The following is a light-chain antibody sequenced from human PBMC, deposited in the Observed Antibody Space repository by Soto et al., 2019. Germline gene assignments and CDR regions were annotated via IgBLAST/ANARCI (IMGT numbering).Light chain of an antibody. Sequence: EIEMTQSPATLSVSPGERATLSCRASQSVSSNLAWYQQKPGQAPGLLIYGASTRATGIPARFSGSVSGTEFTLTISSLQSEDFAVYYCQQYNNWPPWTFGQGTKV. CDR2: GAS. CDR1: QSVSSN. CDR3: QQYNNWPPWT. J-gene: IGKJ1*01. V-gene: IGKV3-15*01.